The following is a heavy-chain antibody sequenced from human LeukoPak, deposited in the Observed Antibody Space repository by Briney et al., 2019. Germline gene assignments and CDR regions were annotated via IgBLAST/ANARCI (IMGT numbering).Heavy chain of an antibody. D-gene: IGHD5-18*01. Sequence: SETLSLTCTASGGSISNYYWSWIRQPPGKGLEWIGYIYSSGSTNYNPSLKSRVTISVDTSKIQFSLKLSSVTAADTAVYYCASSVDTSMVNYWGQGTLVTVSS. CDR3: ASSVDTSMVNY. V-gene: IGHV4-59*01. CDR2: IYSSGST. J-gene: IGHJ4*02. CDR1: GGSISNYY.